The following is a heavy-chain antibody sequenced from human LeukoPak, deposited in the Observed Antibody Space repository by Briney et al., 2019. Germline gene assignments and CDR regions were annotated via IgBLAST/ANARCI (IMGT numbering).Heavy chain of an antibody. D-gene: IGHD3-22*01. V-gene: IGHV3-23*01. CDR2: ISGSGGST. J-gene: IGHJ4*02. CDR3: AKDEDYYDSSGYYY. CDR1: GFTFDDYA. Sequence: GRSLRLSCAASGFTFDDYAMSWVRQAPGKGLEWVSAISGSGGSTYYADSVKGRFTISRDNSKNTLYLQMNSLRAEDTAVYYCAKDEDYYDSSGYYYWGQGTLVTVSS.